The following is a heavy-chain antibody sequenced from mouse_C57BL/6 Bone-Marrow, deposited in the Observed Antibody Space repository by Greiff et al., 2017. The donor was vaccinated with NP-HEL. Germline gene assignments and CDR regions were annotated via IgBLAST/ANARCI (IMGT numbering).Heavy chain of an antibody. CDR1: GYTFTSYG. J-gene: IGHJ4*01. CDR3: ARSYGNYLDY. CDR2: IYPRSGNT. V-gene: IGHV1-81*01. D-gene: IGHD2-1*01. Sequence: VKLVESGAELARPGASVKLSCKASGYTFTSYGISWVKQRTGQGLEWIGEIYPRSGNTYYNEKFKGKATLTADKSSSTAYMELRSLTSEDSAVYFCARSYGNYLDYWGQGTSVTVSS.